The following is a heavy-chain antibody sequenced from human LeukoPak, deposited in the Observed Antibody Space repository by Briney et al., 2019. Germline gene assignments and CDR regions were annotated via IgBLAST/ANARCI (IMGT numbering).Heavy chain of an antibody. V-gene: IGHV4-34*01. D-gene: IGHD2-2*01. J-gene: IGHJ6*02. CDR3: ARGREVVVVPAATPNYYYYGMDV. CDR2: INHSGST. CDR1: GGSFSGYY. Sequence: SETLSLPCAVYGGSFSGYYWSWIRQPPGKGLEWIGEINHSGSTNYNPSLKSRVTISVDTSKNQFSLKLSSVTAADTAVYYCARGREVVVVPAATPNYYYYGMDVWGQGTTVTVSS.